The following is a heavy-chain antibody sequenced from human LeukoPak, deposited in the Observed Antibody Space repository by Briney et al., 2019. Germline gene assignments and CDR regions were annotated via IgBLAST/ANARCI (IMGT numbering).Heavy chain of an antibody. CDR3: AMGWYYYDGSGYYFDF. J-gene: IGHJ4*02. CDR2: INTNSGGR. Sequence: ASVKVSCKASGYTFTGYYMHWVRQAPGQGLEWMGWINTNSGGRNYAQKFQGRVTMNRDTSISTAYMELSRLRYDDTAVCYCAMGWYYYDGSGYYFDFWGQGTLVTVSS. CDR1: GYTFTGYY. D-gene: IGHD3-22*01. V-gene: IGHV1-2*02.